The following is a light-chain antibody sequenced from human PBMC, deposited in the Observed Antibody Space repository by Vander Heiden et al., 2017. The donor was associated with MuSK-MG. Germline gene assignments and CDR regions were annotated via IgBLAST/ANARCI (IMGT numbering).Light chain of an antibody. J-gene: IGLJ3*02. CDR3: RSYTSSSTPWV. CDR1: SSDVGGYNH. V-gene: IGLV2-14*01. CDR2: DVS. Sequence: QSALTQPASVSGSPGQSITISCTGSSSDVGGYNHGSWYQQHPGKAPKVMIYDVSNRPSGVSNRFSGSKSGNTASLTISGLQAEDEAEYYCRSYTSSSTPWVFGGGTKVAVL.